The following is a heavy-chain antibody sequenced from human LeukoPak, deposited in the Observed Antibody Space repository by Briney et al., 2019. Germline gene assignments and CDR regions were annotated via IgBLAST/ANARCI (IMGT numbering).Heavy chain of an antibody. V-gene: IGHV3-23*01. J-gene: IGHJ4*02. CDR3: AKDRSSGWYGRLFDY. CDR2: ISGSGGST. Sequence: GGSLRLSCAASGFTFSSYAMSWFGRAPGRGLGGVSAISGSGGSTYYADSVKGRFTISRDNSKNTLYLQMNSLRAEDTAVYYCAKDRSSGWYGRLFDYWGQGTLVTVSS. CDR1: GFTFSSYA. D-gene: IGHD6-19*01.